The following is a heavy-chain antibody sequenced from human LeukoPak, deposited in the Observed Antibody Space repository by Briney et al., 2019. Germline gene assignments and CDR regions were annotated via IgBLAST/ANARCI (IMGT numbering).Heavy chain of an antibody. Sequence: GGSLRPSCAASGFTFSSYGMHWVRQAPGKGLEWVAVIWYDGSSKYYADSVKGRFTISRDNSKNTLYLQMNSLRAEDTAVYYCAREHPRQWLVPVFDYWGQGTLVTVSS. CDR2: IWYDGSSK. V-gene: IGHV3-33*01. CDR1: GFTFSSYG. CDR3: AREHPRQWLVPVFDY. D-gene: IGHD6-19*01. J-gene: IGHJ4*02.